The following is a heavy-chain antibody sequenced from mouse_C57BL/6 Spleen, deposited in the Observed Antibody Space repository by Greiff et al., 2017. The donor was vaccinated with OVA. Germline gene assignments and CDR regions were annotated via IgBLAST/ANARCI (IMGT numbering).Heavy chain of an antibody. D-gene: IGHD2-5*01. CDR1: GYTFTDYE. V-gene: IGHV1-15*01. J-gene: IGHJ3*01. CDR2: IDPETGGT. CDR3: TTYYSNRAWFAY. Sequence: QVHVKQSGAELVRPGASVTLSCKASGYTFTDYEMHWVKQTPVHGLEWIGAIDPETGGTAYNQKFKGKAILTADKSSSTAYMELRSLTSEDSAVYYCTTYYSNRAWFAYWGQGTLVTVSA.